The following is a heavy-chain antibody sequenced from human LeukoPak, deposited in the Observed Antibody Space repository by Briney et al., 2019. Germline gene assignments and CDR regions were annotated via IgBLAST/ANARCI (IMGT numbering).Heavy chain of an antibody. CDR3: ARVGYCSGGSCYSSYTLFDY. CDR2: INPSGGST. CDR1: GYTFTSYY. J-gene: IGHJ4*02. Sequence: ASVKVSCKASGYTFTSYYMHWVRQAPGQGLEWMGIINPSGGSTSYAQKFQGRVTMTRDTSTSTVYMELSSLRSEDTAVYYCARVGYCSGGSCYSSYTLFDYWGQGTLVTVSS. D-gene: IGHD2-15*01. V-gene: IGHV1-46*01.